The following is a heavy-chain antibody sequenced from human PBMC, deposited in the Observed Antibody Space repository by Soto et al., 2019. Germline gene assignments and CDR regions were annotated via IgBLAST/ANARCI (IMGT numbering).Heavy chain of an antibody. CDR3: ARSGDYCSSTSCPSNYYYYYGMDV. V-gene: IGHV1-18*01. J-gene: IGHJ6*02. CDR1: GYTFTSYG. Sequence: AASVKVSCKASGYTFTSYGISWVRQAPGQGLEWMGWISAYNGNTNYAQKLQGRVTMTTDTSTSTAYMELRSLRSDDTAVYYCARSGDYCSSTSCPSNYYYYYGMDVWGQGTTVTVSS. CDR2: ISAYNGNT. D-gene: IGHD2-2*01.